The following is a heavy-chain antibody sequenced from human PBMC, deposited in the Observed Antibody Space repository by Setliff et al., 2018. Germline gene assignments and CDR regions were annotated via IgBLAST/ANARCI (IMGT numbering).Heavy chain of an antibody. D-gene: IGHD3-16*01. CDR2: IHTSGST. V-gene: IGHV4-61*09. CDR1: GDSISSGSYY. CDR3: TRRTFGSGRFDP. Sequence: SETLSLTCTVSGDSISSGSYYWSWIRQPAGKGLEWIGQIHTSGSTNYSPSLKSRVTISIDTSKNQFSLKLNSVTATDTALYYCTRRTFGSGRFDPWGQGTLVTVSS. J-gene: IGHJ5*02.